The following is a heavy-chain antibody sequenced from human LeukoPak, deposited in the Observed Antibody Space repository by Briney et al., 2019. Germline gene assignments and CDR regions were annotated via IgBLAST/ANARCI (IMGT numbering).Heavy chain of an antibody. J-gene: IGHJ4*02. CDR2: ISGSGGST. CDR1: GFIFSSYA. CDR3: ATLTVATSFDY. D-gene: IGHD5-12*01. Sequence: PGGSLRLSCAASGFIFSSYAMSWVRQAPGKGLEWVSTISGSGGSTYYADSVKGRFTISRDNAKNSLYLQMNSLRAEDTAVYYCATLTVATSFDYWGQGTLVTVSS. V-gene: IGHV3-23*01.